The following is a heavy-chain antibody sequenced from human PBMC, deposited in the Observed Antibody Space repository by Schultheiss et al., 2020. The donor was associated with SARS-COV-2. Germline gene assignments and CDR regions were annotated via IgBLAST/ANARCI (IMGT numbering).Heavy chain of an antibody. V-gene: IGHV3-33*08. J-gene: IGHJ6*02. CDR1: GFTFSNAW. CDR3: ARLDGVPAAAYYYYGMDV. D-gene: IGHD2-2*01. Sequence: GGSLRLSCAASGFTFSNAWMSWVRQAPGKGLEWVAVIWYDGSNKYYADSVKGRFTISRDNSKNTLYLQMNSLRAEDTAVYYCARLDGVPAAAYYYYGMDVWGQGTTVTVSS. CDR2: IWYDGSNK.